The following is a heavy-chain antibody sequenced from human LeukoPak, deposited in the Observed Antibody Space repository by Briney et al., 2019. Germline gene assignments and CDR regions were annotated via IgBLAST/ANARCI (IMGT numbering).Heavy chain of an antibody. CDR1: GFTFSNAW. Sequence: GGSLRLSCAASGFTFSNAWMYWVRQAPGKGLESLGRIKSKISGGTTDYAAPVKGRFTISRDDSKNTLYLQMNSLKTEDTAVYYCTTDAPYYYGSGTKTDAFDLWGQGTMVTVSS. D-gene: IGHD3-10*01. J-gene: IGHJ3*01. V-gene: IGHV3-15*01. CDR2: IKSKISGGTT. CDR3: TTDAPYYYGSGTKTDAFDL.